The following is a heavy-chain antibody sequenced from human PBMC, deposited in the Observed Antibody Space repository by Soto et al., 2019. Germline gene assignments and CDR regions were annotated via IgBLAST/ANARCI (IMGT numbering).Heavy chain of an antibody. CDR1: GGSITTGGYY. CDR3: AADSSTYHGTPFDY. Sequence: SETLSLTCTVSGGSITTGGYYWSWIRQPPGKGLEWIGYFYYSGITNYNPSLKSRVTISVDTSKTQFSLKLSSVTAADTAVYYCAADSSTYHGTPFDYWGQGTLVTVSS. CDR2: FYYSGIT. V-gene: IGHV4-61*08. J-gene: IGHJ4*02. D-gene: IGHD2-2*01.